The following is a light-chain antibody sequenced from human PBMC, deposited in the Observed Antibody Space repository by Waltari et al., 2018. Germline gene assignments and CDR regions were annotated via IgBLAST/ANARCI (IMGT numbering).Light chain of an antibody. Sequence: DIQMTQSPSSLSASVGDRVTITCRASQTISRYLNWYQQKPGKAPNRLIYAASSLQSGVPSRFSGSGSGRDFTLIITSLQPEDCATYYCQESYSFTRTFGQGTKVEIK. CDR2: AAS. V-gene: IGKV1-39*01. CDR3: QESYSFTRT. J-gene: IGKJ1*01. CDR1: QTISRY.